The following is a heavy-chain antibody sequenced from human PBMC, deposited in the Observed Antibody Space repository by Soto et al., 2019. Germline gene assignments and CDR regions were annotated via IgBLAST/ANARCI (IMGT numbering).Heavy chain of an antibody. J-gene: IGHJ6*02. CDR1: GGTFSSYA. Sequence: GASVKVSCKASGGTFSSYAISWVRQAPGQGLEWMGGIIPIFGTANYAQKFQGRVTITADESTSTAYMELSSLRSEDTAVYYCAREPCISTSSPCGMDVWGQGTTVTVSS. CDR3: AREPCISTSSPCGMDV. CDR2: IIPIFGTA. D-gene: IGHD2-2*01. V-gene: IGHV1-69*13.